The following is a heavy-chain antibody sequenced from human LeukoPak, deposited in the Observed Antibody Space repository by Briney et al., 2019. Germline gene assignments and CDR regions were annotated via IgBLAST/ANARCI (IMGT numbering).Heavy chain of an antibody. CDR1: GGSFSGYY. J-gene: IGHJ6*02. Sequence: SETLSLTCAVYGGSFSGYYWSWIRQPPGKGLEWIREINHSGSTNYNPSLKSRVTISVDTSKNQFSLKLSSVTAADTAVYYCARSSHLVYGMDVWGQGTTVTVSS. D-gene: IGHD6-6*01. CDR3: ARSSHLVYGMDV. CDR2: INHSGST. V-gene: IGHV4-34*01.